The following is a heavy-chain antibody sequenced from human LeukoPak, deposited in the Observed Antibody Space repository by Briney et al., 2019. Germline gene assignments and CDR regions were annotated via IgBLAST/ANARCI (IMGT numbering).Heavy chain of an antibody. V-gene: IGHV1-8*02. Sequence: ASVEVSCKASGYTFPSYFMHWVRQAPGQGLEWMGWMNPNSGNTGYAQKFQGRVTMTRNTSISTAYMELSSLRSEDTAVYYCARRDGYKDTIDYWGQGTLVTVSS. CDR3: ARRDGYKDTIDY. CDR2: MNPNSGNT. CDR1: GYTFPSYF. J-gene: IGHJ4*02. D-gene: IGHD5-24*01.